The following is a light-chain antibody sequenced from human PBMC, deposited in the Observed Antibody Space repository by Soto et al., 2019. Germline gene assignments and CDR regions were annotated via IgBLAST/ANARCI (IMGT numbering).Light chain of an antibody. J-gene: IGLJ3*02. V-gene: IGLV2-14*03. Sequence: HSALTQPASVSGSPGQSITISCTGSSTDVGGYTYVSWYQQFPGKPPKLMIYEVSNRPSGVSNRFSGSKSGNTASLTISGLQAEDEADYYCSSYTSGSTLVFGGGTKVTVL. CDR2: EVS. CDR3: SSYTSGSTLV. CDR1: STDVGGYTY.